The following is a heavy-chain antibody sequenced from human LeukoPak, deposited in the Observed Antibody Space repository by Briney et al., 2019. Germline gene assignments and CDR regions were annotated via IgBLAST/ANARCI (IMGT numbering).Heavy chain of an antibody. V-gene: IGHV3-7*03. Sequence: QPGGSLRLSCAASGLTFSRYWMTWFRQAPGKGLERVANIKQDGSEKYYVDSVKGRFTISRDNAKNSLYLQMNSLRAEDTALYYCAKDRVVGATDYYYGMDVWAKGPRSPSP. CDR1: GLTFSRYW. J-gene: IGHJ6*02. D-gene: IGHD1-26*01. CDR2: IKQDGSEK. CDR3: AKDRVVGATDYYYGMDV.